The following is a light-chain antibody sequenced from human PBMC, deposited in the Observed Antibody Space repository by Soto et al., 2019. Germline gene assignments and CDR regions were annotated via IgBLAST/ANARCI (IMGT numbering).Light chain of an antibody. CDR2: GAT. J-gene: IGKJ2*01. V-gene: IGKV1-39*01. CDR1: QVISNY. CDR3: QQSYSTLLYT. Sequence: DIQMTQSPSSLSASVGDRVTITCRASQVISNYLNWYQQKPGKAPNLLIYGATSLQSGVPSRFSGSGSGTDFTLTINSVQPEDFATYYCQQSYSTLLYTFGQGTELEIK.